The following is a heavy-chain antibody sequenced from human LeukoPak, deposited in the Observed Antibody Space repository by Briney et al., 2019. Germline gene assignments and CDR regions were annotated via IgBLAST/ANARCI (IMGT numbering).Heavy chain of an antibody. V-gene: IGHV3-30*02. D-gene: IGHD2-21*01. CDR3: AKDNPVCDS. CDR1: GFTFDDYG. CDR2: IRYDESDK. Sequence: GGSLRLSCAASGFTFDDYGMSWVRQAPGKGLEWVAFIRYDESDKFYADSVKGRFTISRDISKNTLFLRMNSLRVEDTAVYFCAKDNPVCDSWGQGTLVTVSS. J-gene: IGHJ5*02.